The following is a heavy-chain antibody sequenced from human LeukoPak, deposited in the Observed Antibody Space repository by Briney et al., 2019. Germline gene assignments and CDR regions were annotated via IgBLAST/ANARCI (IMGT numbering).Heavy chain of an antibody. CDR1: GGSISSYY. CDR2: IYYSGST. J-gene: IGHJ6*02. V-gene: IGHV4-59*01. D-gene: IGHD5-18*01. Sequence: SETLSLTCTVSGGSISSYYWSWIRQPPGKGLEWIGYIYYSGSTNYNPSLKSRVTISVDTSKNQFSLKLSSVTAADTAVYYCAGGIQLVPYGMDVWGQGTTVTVSS. CDR3: AGGIQLVPYGMDV.